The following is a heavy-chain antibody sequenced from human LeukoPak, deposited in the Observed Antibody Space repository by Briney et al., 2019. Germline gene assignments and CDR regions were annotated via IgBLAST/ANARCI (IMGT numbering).Heavy chain of an antibody. V-gene: IGHV4-59*01. CDR1: GGSISSYY. CDR2: IYYSGST. D-gene: IGHD3-22*01. J-gene: IGHJ4*02. CDR3: ARSSESYDSSGYYSYYFDY. Sequence: KASETLSLTCTVSGGSISSYYWSWIRQPPGKGLEWMGYIYYSGSTNYNPSLKSRVTISVDTSKNQFSLKPNSVTAADTAVYYCARSSESYDSSGYYSYYFDYWGQGTLVTVSS.